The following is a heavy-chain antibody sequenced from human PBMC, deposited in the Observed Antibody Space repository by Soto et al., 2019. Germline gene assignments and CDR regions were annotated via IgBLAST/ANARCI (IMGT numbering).Heavy chain of an antibody. CDR1: GFTFSNAW. CDR3: TTIPYCSSTSCPKAYYYYYMDV. D-gene: IGHD2-2*01. CDR2: IKSKTDGGTT. V-gene: IGHV3-15*01. Sequence: EVQLVESGGGLVKPGGSLRLSCAASGFTFSNAWMSWVRQAPGKGLEWVGRIKSKTDGGTTDYAAPVKGRFTISRDDSKNTLYLQMNRLKTEDTAVYYCTTIPYCSSTSCPKAYYYYYMDVWGKGTTVTVSS. J-gene: IGHJ6*03.